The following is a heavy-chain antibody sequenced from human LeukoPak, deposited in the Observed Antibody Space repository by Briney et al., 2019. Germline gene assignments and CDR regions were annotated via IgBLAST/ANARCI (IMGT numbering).Heavy chain of an antibody. D-gene: IGHD6-19*01. Sequence: GGSLRLSCAGSGFTVRSHYRRWVRQAPGKGLEWVSVIYSGDSTYYADYVKGRFIISRDNSKNTVYLQMKRLRADDTAVYYWSRDRAVADGRLYYWGQGTLVTVSS. CDR1: GFTVRSHY. J-gene: IGHJ4*02. CDR3: SRDRAVADGRLYY. CDR2: IYSGDST. V-gene: IGHV3-66*01.